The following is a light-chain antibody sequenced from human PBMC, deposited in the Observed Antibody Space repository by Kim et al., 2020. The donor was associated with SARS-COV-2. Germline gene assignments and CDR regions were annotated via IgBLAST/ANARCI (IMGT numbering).Light chain of an antibody. V-gene: IGKV3-20*01. CDR2: GAS. CDR1: QSVSSSY. Sequence: SPEERATLSCRARQSVSSSYLAWDQPKPGQAPRLLIYGASSRATGIPVRFSGSGYGTDFTHTISRLEPEDFAVYYCQQYGSSPRTFGQGTKVDIK. J-gene: IGKJ1*01. CDR3: QQYGSSPRT.